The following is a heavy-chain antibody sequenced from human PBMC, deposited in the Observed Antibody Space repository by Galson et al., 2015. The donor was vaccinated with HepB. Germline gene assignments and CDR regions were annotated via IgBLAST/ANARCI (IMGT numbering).Heavy chain of an antibody. CDR3: ARGGSSFYSALDSFDI. J-gene: IGHJ3*02. Sequence: SLRLACAASGFTFRSYNMNWVRQAPVKGLECVSSIGSSSRYIYSADSVKGRFTIARDNAKNSLYLQMNSLRAEDTAVYYCARGGSSFYSALDSFDIWGQGTMVTVSS. V-gene: IGHV3-21*01. D-gene: IGHD6-13*01. CDR1: GFTFRSYN. CDR2: IGSSSRYI.